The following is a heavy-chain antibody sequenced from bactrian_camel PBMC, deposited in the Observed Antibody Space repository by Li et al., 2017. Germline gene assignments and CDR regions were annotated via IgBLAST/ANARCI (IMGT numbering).Heavy chain of an antibody. CDR1: GLTPKMNC. CDR2: IFAGGIST. Sequence: HVQLVESGGGSVHGGGSMRLSCGASGLTPKMNCMGYFRQAPGKEREAIAAIFAGGISTYYTDSVKGRFTTSRDKAKSTLYLQMNNLSPEDSAMYFCAATSQPFRLLDRLPPRSEYQCWGQGTQVTVS. D-gene: IGHD1*01. J-gene: IGHJ4*01. V-gene: IGHV3S54*01. CDR3: AATSQPFRLLDRLPPRSEYQC.